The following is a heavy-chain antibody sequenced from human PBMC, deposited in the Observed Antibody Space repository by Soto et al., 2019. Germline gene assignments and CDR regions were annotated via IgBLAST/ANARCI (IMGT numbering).Heavy chain of an antibody. CDR3: ARDLSTTVTHADGNYYYYYGMDV. D-gene: IGHD4-17*01. J-gene: IGHJ6*02. CDR2: INPNSGGT. V-gene: IGHV1-2*04. Sequence: ASVKVSCKASGYTFTSYYMHWVRQAPGQGLEWMGWINPNSGGTNYAQKFQGWVTMTRDTSISTAYMELSRLRSDDTAVYYCARDLSTTVTHADGNYYYYYGMDVWGQGTTVTVSS. CDR1: GYTFTSYY.